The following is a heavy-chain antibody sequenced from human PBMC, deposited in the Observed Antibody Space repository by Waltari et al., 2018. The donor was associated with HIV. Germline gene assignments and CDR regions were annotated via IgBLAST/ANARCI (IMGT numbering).Heavy chain of an antibody. J-gene: IGHJ6*02. Sequence: EAPLVESGGAFVQTGGSLSVSCVWTGFIFSSYCMNWVGQAPGKGLEWVAYIGSGGTTIYADSVKGRFTISRDNAKNSVFLQMNSLREDDTAIYFCARDKLGDPAPVWGQGTTVTVSS. V-gene: IGHV3-48*03. CDR3: ARDKLGDPAPV. CDR2: IGSGGTT. CDR1: GFIFSSYC. D-gene: IGHD1-26*01.